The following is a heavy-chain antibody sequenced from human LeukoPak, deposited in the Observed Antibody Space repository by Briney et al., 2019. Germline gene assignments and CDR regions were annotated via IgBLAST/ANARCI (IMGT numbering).Heavy chain of an antibody. D-gene: IGHD3-10*01. CDR3: ARRRYYYGSGSYYYFDY. J-gene: IGHJ4*02. Sequence: GGSLRLSCAASGFTFDDYGVSWVRQAPGKGLEWVSGINWNGGSTGYADSAKGRFTISRDNAKNSLYLQMNSLRAEDTALYYCARRRYYYGSGSYYYFDYWGQGTLVTVSS. V-gene: IGHV3-20*04. CDR1: GFTFDDYG. CDR2: INWNGGST.